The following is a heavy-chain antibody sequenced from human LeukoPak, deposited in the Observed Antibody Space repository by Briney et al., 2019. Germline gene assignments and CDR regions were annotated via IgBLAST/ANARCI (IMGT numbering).Heavy chain of an antibody. CDR1: GGTFSSYT. CDR3: ARVAAAGPGDAFDI. V-gene: IGHV1-69*02. CDR2: IIPILGIA. D-gene: IGHD6-13*01. Sequence: GASVKVSCKASGGTFSSYTISWVRQAPGQGLEWMGRIIPILGIANYAQKFQGRVTITADKSTSTAYMELSSLRSEDTAVYYCARVAAAGPGDAFDIWGQGTMVTVSS. J-gene: IGHJ3*02.